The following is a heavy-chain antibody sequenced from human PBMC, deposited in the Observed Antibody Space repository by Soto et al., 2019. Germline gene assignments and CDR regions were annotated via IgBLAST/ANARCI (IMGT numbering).Heavy chain of an antibody. Sequence: SETLSLTCAVYGGSFRGYYLSWIRQPPGKGLEWIGEINHSGSTNYNPSLKSRVTISVDTSKNQFSLKLSSVTAADTAVYYCARDGNYDFWSGYWTYFDYWGQGTLVTVSS. J-gene: IGHJ4*02. V-gene: IGHV4-34*01. CDR1: GGSFRGYY. CDR3: ARDGNYDFWSGYWTYFDY. CDR2: INHSGST. D-gene: IGHD3-3*01.